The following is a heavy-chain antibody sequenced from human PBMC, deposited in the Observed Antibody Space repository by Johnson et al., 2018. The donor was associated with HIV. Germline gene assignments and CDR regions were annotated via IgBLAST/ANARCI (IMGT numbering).Heavy chain of an antibody. Sequence: VQLVESGGGLVQPGRSLRLSCAASGFTFDDYAMHWVRQAPGKGLEWVSGISWNSGSIGYADSVKGRFTISRDNAKNSLYLQINSLRAEDTAVYYCARSQGRGDAFDIWGKGTMVTVSS. CDR2: ISWNSGSI. V-gene: IGHV3-9*01. J-gene: IGHJ3*02. CDR1: GFTFDDYA. CDR3: ARSQGRGDAFDI. D-gene: IGHD3-10*01.